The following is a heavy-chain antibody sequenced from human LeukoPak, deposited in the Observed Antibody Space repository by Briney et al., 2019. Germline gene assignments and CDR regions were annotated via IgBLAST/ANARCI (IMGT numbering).Heavy chain of an antibody. D-gene: IGHD2-21*02. V-gene: IGHV1-18*01. J-gene: IGHJ4*02. CDR1: GYTFTSYG. CDR2: ISAYNGNT. Sequence: ASVKVSCKASGYTFTSYGISWVRQAPGQGLEWMGWISAYNGNTNYAQKLQGRVTMTTDTSTSTAYMELRSLRSGDTAVYYCARDQHIVVVTAILDYWGQGTLVTVSS. CDR3: ARDQHIVVVTAILDY.